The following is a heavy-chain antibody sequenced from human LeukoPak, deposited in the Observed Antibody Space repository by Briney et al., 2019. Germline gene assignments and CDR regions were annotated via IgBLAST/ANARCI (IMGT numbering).Heavy chain of an antibody. CDR1: GGSISSSSYY. CDR2: IYYSGST. D-gene: IGHD3-10*01. V-gene: IGHV4-39*07. Sequence: SETLSLTCTVSGGSISSSSYYWGWIRQPPGKGLEWIGSIYYSGSTYYNPSLKSRVTISVDTSKNQFSLKLSSVTAADTAVYYCARGYYYGSGSFRPTRYYLDYWGQGTLVTVSS. J-gene: IGHJ4*02. CDR3: ARGYYYGSGSFRPTRYYLDY.